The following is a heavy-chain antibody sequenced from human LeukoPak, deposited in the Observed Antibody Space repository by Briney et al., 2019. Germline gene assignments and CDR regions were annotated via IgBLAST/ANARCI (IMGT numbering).Heavy chain of an antibody. V-gene: IGHV3-23*01. CDR1: GFTFNSYA. D-gene: IGHD5-18*01. CDR2: ISGSGGST. CDR3: TRDGDTGMVGGYYYYMDV. Sequence: PGGTLRLSCAASGFTFNSYAMSWVRQAPGKGLEWVSAISGSGGSTYYADSVKGRFTISRDTSKYTLYLQMNTLRAEDTAVYYCTRDGDTGMVGGYYYYMDVWGKGTTVTVSS. J-gene: IGHJ6*03.